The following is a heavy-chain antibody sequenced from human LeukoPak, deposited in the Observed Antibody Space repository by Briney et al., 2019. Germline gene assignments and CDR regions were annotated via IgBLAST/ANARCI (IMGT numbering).Heavy chain of an antibody. CDR3: ARDPTTVVTTPYYFDF. V-gene: IGHV4-34*01. CDR2: INDRGKT. J-gene: IGHJ4*02. CDR1: GGSFSGYH. Sequence: SETLSLTCAVPGGSFSGYHWNWIRQSPGKGLEWMGEINDRGKTNDNPSLESRVTISVNTSKKQFSLKLNSVTAADTAVYYCARDPTTVVTTPYYFDFWGQGTMVTVSS. D-gene: IGHD4-23*01.